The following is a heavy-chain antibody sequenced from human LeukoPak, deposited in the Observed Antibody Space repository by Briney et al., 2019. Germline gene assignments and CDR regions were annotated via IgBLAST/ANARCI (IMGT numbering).Heavy chain of an antibody. CDR2: IYYSGST. Sequence: TSETLSLTCTVSGGSISSYYWTWIRQPPGKGLEWIGYIYYSGSTNYNPSLKSRVTKSVDTSKNQFSLKLTSVTAADTAVYYCARGVNSGYFDYCGQGTLVTVSS. CDR3: ARGVNSGYFDY. CDR1: GGSISSYY. V-gene: IGHV4-59*01. D-gene: IGHD1-26*01. J-gene: IGHJ4*02.